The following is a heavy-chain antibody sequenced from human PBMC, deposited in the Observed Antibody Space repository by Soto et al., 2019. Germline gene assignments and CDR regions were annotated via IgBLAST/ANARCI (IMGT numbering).Heavy chain of an antibody. V-gene: IGHV1-2*02. Sequence: QVPLVQSGSEVKRPGASVTVSCKASGYTFTIYYIHLVRQAPGQGLEWMGWINPITGGTNYAPKFQGRVTMTRDTSITTAYMELSRLRSDDTAGYYCARNYYDSSDRDYLDYWGQGTPVNVSS. CDR1: GYTFTIYY. D-gene: IGHD3-22*01. J-gene: IGHJ4*02. CDR3: ARNYYDSSDRDYLDY. CDR2: INPITGGT.